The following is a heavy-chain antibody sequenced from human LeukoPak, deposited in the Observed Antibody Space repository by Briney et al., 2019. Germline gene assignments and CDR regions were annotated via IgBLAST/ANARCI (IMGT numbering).Heavy chain of an antibody. J-gene: IGHJ4*02. V-gene: IGHV3-53*01. Sequence: GGSLRLSCAASGLTVTSNHMSWVRQAPRKGLEWVSLIKSDGTTEYADSVKGRFTISRDISKNTLFLQMNSLRVEDTAVYYCARLRRGYWGRGTPVTVSS. CDR2: IKSDGTT. CDR3: ARLRRGY. CDR1: GLTVTSNH.